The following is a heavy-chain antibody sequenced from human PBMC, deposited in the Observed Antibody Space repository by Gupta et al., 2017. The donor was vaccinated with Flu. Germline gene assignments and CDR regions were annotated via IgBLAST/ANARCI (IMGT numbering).Heavy chain of an antibody. V-gene: IGHV2-70*01. J-gene: IGHJ6*02. CDR2: IDWDDDK. CDR1: GFSVSTHEMC. CDR3: ARISRLYSGGSCANYGMDV. D-gene: IGHD2-15*01. Sequence: QVTLRESGPALVKPTQTLTLTCTFSGFSVSTHEMCVNWIRQPPGKALEWLALIDWDDDKYYTTSLKTRLTISKDTSKNQVVLTMTNMDPADTATYYCARISRLYSGGSCANYGMDVWGQGTTVTVSS.